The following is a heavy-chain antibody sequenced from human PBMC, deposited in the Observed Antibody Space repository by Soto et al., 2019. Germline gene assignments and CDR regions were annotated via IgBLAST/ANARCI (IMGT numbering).Heavy chain of an antibody. Sequence: PSETLSLTCAVSGGSISSSNWWSWVRQPPGKGLEWIGEIYHSGSTNYNPSLKSRVTISVDKSKNQFSLKLSSVTAADTAVYYCARRYSSGWYGYFDYWGQGTLVTVSS. CDR1: GGSISSSNW. J-gene: IGHJ4*02. D-gene: IGHD6-19*01. CDR2: IYHSGST. V-gene: IGHV4-4*02. CDR3: ARRYSSGWYGYFDY.